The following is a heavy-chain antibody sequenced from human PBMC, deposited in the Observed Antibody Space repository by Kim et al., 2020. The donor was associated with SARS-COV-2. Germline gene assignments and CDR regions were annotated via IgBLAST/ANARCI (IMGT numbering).Heavy chain of an antibody. CDR2: IGSSGVST. Sequence: GGSLRLSCAASGFTFSNSAMSWVRQAPGKGLEWVSSIGSSGVSTYYADSVKGRFTISRDNSKNTLYLQMNSLRTEDTAVYYCAKRARYFDFWGQGTLVTVSS. V-gene: IGHV3-23*01. CDR1: GFTFSNSA. D-gene: IGHD6-6*01. CDR3: AKRARYFDF. J-gene: IGHJ4*02.